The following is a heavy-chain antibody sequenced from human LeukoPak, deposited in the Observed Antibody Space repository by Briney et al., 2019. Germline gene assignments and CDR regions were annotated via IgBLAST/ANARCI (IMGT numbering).Heavy chain of an antibody. J-gene: IGHJ3*02. Sequence: SVKVSCKASGGTFSSYAFSWVRQAPGQGLEWMGGIIPIFGTANYAQKFQGRVTITADESTGTAYMELSSLRSEDTAVYYCARDATTYYYDRSGPRRAFDIWGQGTMVTVSS. CDR1: GGTFSSYA. D-gene: IGHD3-22*01. CDR2: IIPIFGTA. CDR3: ARDATTYYYDRSGPRRAFDI. V-gene: IGHV1-69*13.